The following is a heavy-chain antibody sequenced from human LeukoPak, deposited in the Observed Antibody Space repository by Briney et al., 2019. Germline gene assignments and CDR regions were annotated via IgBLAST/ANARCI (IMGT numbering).Heavy chain of an antibody. V-gene: IGHV3-7*01. CDR3: AADPPAGDY. Sequence: PGGSLRLSCEASGFTFSNHGFHWVRQAPGKGLEWVANIKQDGSEKYYVDSVKGRFTISRDNAKNSLYLQMNSLRAEDTAVYYCAADPPAGDYWGQGTLVTVSS. CDR2: IKQDGSEK. CDR1: GFTFSNHG. J-gene: IGHJ4*02.